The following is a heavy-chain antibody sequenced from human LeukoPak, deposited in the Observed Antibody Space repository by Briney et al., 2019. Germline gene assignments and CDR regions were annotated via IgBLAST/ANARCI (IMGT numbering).Heavy chain of an antibody. J-gene: IGHJ4*02. CDR3: ATTFRGVIITRLDY. V-gene: IGHV3-30*04. Sequence: GGSLRLSCAASGFSFSGYAMHWVRRTPGKGLEWVTVISHDEKNKFYAESVKGRFTISRDNSKNTLFLEMNSLRPEDTAFYYCATTFRGVIITRLDYWGQGTLVTVSS. CDR1: GFSFSGYA. CDR2: ISHDEKNK. D-gene: IGHD3-10*01.